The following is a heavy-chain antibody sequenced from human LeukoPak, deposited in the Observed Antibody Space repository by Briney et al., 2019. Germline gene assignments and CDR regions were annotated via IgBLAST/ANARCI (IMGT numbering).Heavy chain of an antibody. CDR2: IYTGGDT. V-gene: IGHV3-66*01. D-gene: IGHD5-18*01. Sequence: QSGGSLRLSCAASGFAVTSNYMSWVRQVPGKGLEWVSVIYTGGDTYYADSVKGRFIISRDHSKNTLYLQMNSLRVEDTAVYYCARDRTDTSMTRYYYYYMDVWGKGTTVTISS. J-gene: IGHJ6*03. CDR3: ARDRTDTSMTRYYYYYMDV. CDR1: GFAVTSNY.